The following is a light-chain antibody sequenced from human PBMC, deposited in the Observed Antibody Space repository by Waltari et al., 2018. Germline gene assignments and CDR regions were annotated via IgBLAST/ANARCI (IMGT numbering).Light chain of an antibody. V-gene: IGLV3-1*01. J-gene: IGLJ2*01. CDR3: QTWESPSVV. CDR1: KLGDKY. CDR2: QDV. Sequence: SYEVTQPPPVSVSPGQTATIPCSGNKLGDKYVSWYQQRPGQSPVLLIYQDVKRPSGIPERFSGSNSGNTATLTIRGTQTMDEADYYCQTWESPSVVFGGGTKLTVL.